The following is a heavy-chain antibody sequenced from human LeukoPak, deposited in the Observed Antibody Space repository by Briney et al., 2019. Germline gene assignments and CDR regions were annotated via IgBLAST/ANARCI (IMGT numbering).Heavy chain of an antibody. CDR3: ARHSTHFWSGLDWFDP. Sequence: SETLSLTCAVSGYSISSGYYWGWIRQPPGKGLEWIGSIYHSGSAYYNPSLKGRVTISVDTSKNQFSLKLSSVTAADTAVYYCARHSTHFWSGLDWFDPWGQGTLVTVSS. D-gene: IGHD3-3*02. V-gene: IGHV4-38-2*01. CDR1: GYSISSGYY. J-gene: IGHJ5*02. CDR2: IYHSGSA.